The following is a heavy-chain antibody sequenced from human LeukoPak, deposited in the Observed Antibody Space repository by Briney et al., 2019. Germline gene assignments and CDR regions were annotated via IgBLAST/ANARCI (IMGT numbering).Heavy chain of an antibody. CDR2: ISGSGGST. CDR3: AKGHQECTTTSCSCCFDK. V-gene: IGHV3-23*01. D-gene: IGHD2-2*01. J-gene: IGHJ4*02. CDR1: AFTFSNYA. Sequence: PGGSLRLSCAASAFTFSNYAMSWVRQAPGKGLEWVSGISGSGGSTFYADSVKGRFTISRDNSKNMLYLQMNSLRAEDTAVFYCAKGHQECTTTSCSCCFDKWGQGTLVTVSS.